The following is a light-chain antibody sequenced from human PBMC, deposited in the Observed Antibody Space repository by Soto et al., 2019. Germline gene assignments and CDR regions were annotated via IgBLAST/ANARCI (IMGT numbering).Light chain of an antibody. V-gene: IGLV2-11*01. CDR3: CSHAGGYTYV. CDR2: DVT. Sequence: QSVLTQPRSVSGSPGQSVTISCTGASSDVGGYNSVSWYQQHPGKPPKLMIYDVTRRPSGVPDRFSGSKSGNTASLSISGLQAEDEADYYCCSHAGGYTYVFGTGTKLTVL. CDR1: SSDVGGYNS. J-gene: IGLJ1*01.